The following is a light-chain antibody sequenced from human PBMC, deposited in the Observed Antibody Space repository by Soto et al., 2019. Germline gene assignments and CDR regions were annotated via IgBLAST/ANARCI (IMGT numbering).Light chain of an antibody. CDR2: EVT. CDR3: NSFRVSHLYV. V-gene: IGLV2-14*01. J-gene: IGLJ1*01. Sequence: ALGQPASVSGSPGQTITISCTGTSTDVGGYNAVSWYQHHPGKAPKLIIYEVTHRPSGVSDRFSASKSGNTASLTISGLQAEDEADYYCNSFRVSHLYVFGTGTKVTVL. CDR1: STDVGGYNA.